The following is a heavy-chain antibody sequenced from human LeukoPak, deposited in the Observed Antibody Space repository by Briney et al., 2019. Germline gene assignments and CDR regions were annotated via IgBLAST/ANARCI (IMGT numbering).Heavy chain of an antibody. Sequence: SETLSLTCTVSDGSISSHYWSWIRQPPGKGLEWIGYNYYSGSTNYNPSLKSRVTISVDTSKNQFSLKLSSVTAADTAVYYCARHRLLWFGEFNYWGQGTLVTVSS. CDR2: NYYSGST. V-gene: IGHV4-59*08. D-gene: IGHD3-10*01. J-gene: IGHJ4*02. CDR3: ARHRLLWFGEFNY. CDR1: DGSISSHY.